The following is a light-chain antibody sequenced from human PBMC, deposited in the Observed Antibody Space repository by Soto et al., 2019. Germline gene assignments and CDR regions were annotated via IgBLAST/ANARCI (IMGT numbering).Light chain of an antibody. J-gene: IGKJ4*01. V-gene: IGKV1-9*01. CDR3: QQHNSYPLT. CDR1: QDISSY. Sequence: DIQLTQSPSFLSASVGDRVTITCRASQDISSYLAWYQQKPGKAPKLLIYAASTLQSGGPSRFSGSGSGTEFTLTISSLQPEDFATYYCQQHNSYPLTFGGGTKVEIK. CDR2: AAS.